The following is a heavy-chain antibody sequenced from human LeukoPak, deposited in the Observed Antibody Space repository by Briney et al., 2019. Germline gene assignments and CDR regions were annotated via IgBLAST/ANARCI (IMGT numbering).Heavy chain of an antibody. V-gene: IGHV5-51*01. CDR2: IYPGDSDT. CDR3: ASPGVISSGATLY. D-gene: IGHD2-21*01. CDR1: GYSFTSYW. Sequence: GESLKISCKGSGYSFTSYWIGWVRQMLGKGLEWVGIIYPGDSDTRYSPSFQGQVTISADKSISAAYLQWSSLKASDTAMYYCASPGVISSGATLYWGQGTLVTVSS. J-gene: IGHJ4*02.